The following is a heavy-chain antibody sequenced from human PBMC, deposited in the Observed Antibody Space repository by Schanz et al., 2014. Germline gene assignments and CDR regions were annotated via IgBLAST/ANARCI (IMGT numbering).Heavy chain of an antibody. CDR1: GYTFTSYY. CDR2: INPSGGST. V-gene: IGHV1-46*01. Sequence: QVQLVQSGAEVKKPGASVKVSCKASGYTFTSYYMHWVRQAPGQGLEWMGIINPSGGSTSYAQKCQGRVTMTRDTSTSTAYMELSSLRSEDTAVYYCARAPVTVGPYHYYMDVWGKGTTVTVSS. CDR3: ARAPVTVGPYHYYMDV. J-gene: IGHJ6*03. D-gene: IGHD4-17*01.